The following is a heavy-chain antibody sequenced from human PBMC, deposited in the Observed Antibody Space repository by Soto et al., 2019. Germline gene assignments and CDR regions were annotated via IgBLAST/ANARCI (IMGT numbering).Heavy chain of an antibody. V-gene: IGHV3-33*03. CDR1: GFTSSTHG. CDR3: AAATTWNFHFPY. J-gene: IGHJ4*02. CDR2: MWYDGSNK. Sequence: QAQLVESGGGVVQPGTSLRLSCAASGFTSSTHGMHWVRQAPGKGLEWLANMWYDGSNKVYAESVKGRFSISKDNSKNTLYLQMSSLRAEATAVYYCAAATTWNFHFPYWGQGTQVTVSS. D-gene: IGHD1-7*01.